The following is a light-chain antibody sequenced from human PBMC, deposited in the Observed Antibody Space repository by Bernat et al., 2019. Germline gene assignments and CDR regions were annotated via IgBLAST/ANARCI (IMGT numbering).Light chain of an antibody. Sequence: SYELTQPPSVSVSPGQTARITCSGDALPKQYAYWYQQKPGQAPVLVIYKDSERPSGIPERFPGSSSGTTVTLTISGVQAEDEADYYCQSADSSGTIGVFGGGTKLTVL. J-gene: IGLJ2*01. CDR1: ALPKQY. CDR2: KDS. V-gene: IGLV3-25*03. CDR3: QSADSSGTIGV.